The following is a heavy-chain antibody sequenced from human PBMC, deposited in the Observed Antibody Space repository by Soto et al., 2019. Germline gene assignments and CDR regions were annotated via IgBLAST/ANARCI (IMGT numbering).Heavy chain of an antibody. J-gene: IGHJ6*02. CDR1: GYTFTSYG. D-gene: IGHD6-13*01. CDR2: ISAYNGNT. CDR3: ARDIGYSSSWYNCYYYGMDV. V-gene: IGHV1-18*01. Sequence: ASVKVSCKASGYTFTSYGISWVRQAPGQGLEWMGWISAYNGNTNYAQKLQGRVTMTRDTSTSTAYMELRSLRSDDTAVYYCARDIGYSSSWYNCYYYGMDVWGQGTTVTVSS.